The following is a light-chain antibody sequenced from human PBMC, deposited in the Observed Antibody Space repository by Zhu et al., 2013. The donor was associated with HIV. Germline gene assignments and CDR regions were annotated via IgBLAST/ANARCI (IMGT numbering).Light chain of an antibody. CDR2: GND. CDR1: SSDIGANS. Sequence: QSVLTQPPSASGTPGQRIIISCSGSSSDIGANSVNWYQQLPGTAPKLLIYGNDQRPSGVPDRFSGSKSGTSASLAISGLQSEDEAHYYCAAWDDSLNGPVFGGGTKLTVL. V-gene: IGLV1-44*01. CDR3: AAWDDSLNGPV. J-gene: IGLJ2*01.